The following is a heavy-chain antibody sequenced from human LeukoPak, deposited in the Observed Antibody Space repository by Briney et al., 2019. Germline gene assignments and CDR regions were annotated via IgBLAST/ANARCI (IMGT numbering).Heavy chain of an antibody. J-gene: IGHJ4*02. V-gene: IGHV3-30*02. Sequence: GGSLRLSCAASGFTFSSYGMHWVRQAPGKGLEWVAFIRYDGGNKYYADSVKGRFTISRDNSKNTLYLQMNSLRAEDTAVYYCAKGTRVDTAMVLTFDYWGQGTLVTVSS. CDR2: IRYDGGNK. D-gene: IGHD5-18*01. CDR3: AKGTRVDTAMVLTFDY. CDR1: GFTFSSYG.